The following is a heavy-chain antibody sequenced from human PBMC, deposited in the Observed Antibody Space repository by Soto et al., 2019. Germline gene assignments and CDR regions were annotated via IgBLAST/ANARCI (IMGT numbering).Heavy chain of an antibody. CDR1: GGSFSGYY. J-gene: IGHJ4*02. CDR3: ARRMVVAATPAFDY. V-gene: IGHV4-34*01. Sequence: SETLSLTCAVYGGSFSGYYWSWIRQPPGKGLEWIGEINHSGSTNYNPSLKSRVTISVDTSKNQFSLKLSSVTAADTAVYYCARRMVVAATPAFDYWGQGTLVTVSS. D-gene: IGHD2-15*01. CDR2: INHSGST.